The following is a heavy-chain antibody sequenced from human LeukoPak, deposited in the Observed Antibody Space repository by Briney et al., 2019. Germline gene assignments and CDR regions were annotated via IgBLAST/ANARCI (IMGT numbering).Heavy chain of an antibody. V-gene: IGHV4-61*02. CDR1: GGSISSGSYY. Sequence: PSETLSLTWTVSGGSISSGSYYWSWIRQPAGKGLEWIGRIYTSGSTNYNPSLKSRVTISVDTSKNQFSLKLSSVTAADTAVYYCARELAVEVTWTPWFDPWGQGTLVTVSS. D-gene: IGHD3-22*01. CDR2: IYTSGST. J-gene: IGHJ5*02. CDR3: ARELAVEVTWTPWFDP.